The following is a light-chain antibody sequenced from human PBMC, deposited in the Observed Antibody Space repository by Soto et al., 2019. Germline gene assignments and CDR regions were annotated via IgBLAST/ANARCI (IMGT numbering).Light chain of an antibody. V-gene: IGKV3-20*01. CDR2: GVT. J-gene: IGKJ1*01. CDR1: RGISNSY. Sequence: EIVLTQSPGTLSFSPGERATLSCRASRGISNSYLAWYQQNPGQASRLLIYGVTSRATGIPDRFSGSGSGTDFTLTISRREPEDFAAYYCQHFGGSSWTFGQGTKVEIK. CDR3: QHFGGSSWT.